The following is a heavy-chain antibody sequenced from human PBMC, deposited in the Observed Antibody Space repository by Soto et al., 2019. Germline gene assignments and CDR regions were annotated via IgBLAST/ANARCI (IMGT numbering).Heavy chain of an antibody. D-gene: IGHD5-12*01. Sequence: GRSLRLSCAASVFTFSDYYMNWIRQAPGKGLEWVSYISGSGSTIYYADSVKGRFTISRDNAKNSLYLQMNSLRAEDTAVYYCARDFGDIVATDWSYFDYWGQGTLVTVSS. J-gene: IGHJ4*02. CDR1: VFTFSDYY. V-gene: IGHV3-11*01. CDR3: ARDFGDIVATDWSYFDY. CDR2: ISGSGSTI.